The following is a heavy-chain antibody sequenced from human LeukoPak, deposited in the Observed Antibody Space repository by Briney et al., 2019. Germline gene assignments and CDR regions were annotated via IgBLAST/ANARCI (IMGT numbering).Heavy chain of an antibody. CDR2: IYYSGST. V-gene: IGHV4-59*01. D-gene: IGHD6-13*01. Sequence: PSKTLSLTCTVSGGSISSYYWSWIRQPPGKGLEWIGYIYYSGSTNYNPSLKSRVTISVDTSKNQFSLKLSSVTAADTAVYYCARDPGAAAGYDYWGQGTLVTVSS. CDR3: ARDPGAAAGYDY. J-gene: IGHJ4*02. CDR1: GGSISSYY.